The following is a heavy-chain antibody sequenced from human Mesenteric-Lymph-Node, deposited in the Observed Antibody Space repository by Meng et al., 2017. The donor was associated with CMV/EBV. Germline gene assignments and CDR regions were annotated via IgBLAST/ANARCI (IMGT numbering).Heavy chain of an antibody. J-gene: IGHJ4*02. V-gene: IGHV3-48*03. CDR3: AADYYGSGRRY. Sequence: GESLKISCAASGFTFRSFEMNWVRQAPGKGLEWVSYISSSATAIYYADSVKGRFTISRDNAKNSLYLQMNSLRAEDTAVYYCAADYYGSGRRYWGQGTLVTVSS. CDR2: ISSSATAI. D-gene: IGHD3-10*01. CDR1: GFTFRSFE.